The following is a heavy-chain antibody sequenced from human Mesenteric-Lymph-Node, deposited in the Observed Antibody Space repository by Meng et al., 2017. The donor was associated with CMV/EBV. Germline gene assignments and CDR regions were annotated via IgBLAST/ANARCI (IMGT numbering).Heavy chain of an antibody. J-gene: IGHJ4*02. CDR1: GFTFNNFA. CDR2: SSDSGSGT. V-gene: IGHV3-23*01. Sequence: GESLKISCAVSGFTFNNFAMSWVRQAPGKRLEWVSASSDSGSGTSYADSVEGRFTISRDSSKKTLYLQMNSLTAEDTAIYYCAKSDCGGAGCKLLDHWGQGTLVTVSS. CDR3: AKSDCGGAGCKLLDH. D-gene: IGHD2-21*01.